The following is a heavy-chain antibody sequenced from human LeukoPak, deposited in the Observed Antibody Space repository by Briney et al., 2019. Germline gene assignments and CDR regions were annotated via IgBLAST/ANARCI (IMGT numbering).Heavy chain of an antibody. CDR1: EFVFSDDY. J-gene: IGHJ4*02. V-gene: IGHV3-11*01. Sequence: PGGSLRLSCAASEFVFSDDYMSWSRRAPGKGGEGGSDISDSGSTRYYADSGKGRFTISRDNVTNSLYLHMNGLRAEATAVYYSAREMEGDYGSGTFFDLWGQGTMVTVSS. CDR2: ISDSGSTR. CDR3: AREMEGDYGSGTFFDL. D-gene: IGHD3-10*01.